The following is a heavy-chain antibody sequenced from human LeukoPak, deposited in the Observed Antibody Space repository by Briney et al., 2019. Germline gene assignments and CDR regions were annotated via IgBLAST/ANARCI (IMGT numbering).Heavy chain of an antibody. CDR3: ARDYGSGIDY. D-gene: IGHD3-10*01. CDR2: INHSGST. Sequence: SETLSLTCAVYGGSFSGYYWSWIRQPPGKGLEWIGEINHSGSTNYNPSLKSRVTISVDTSKNQFSLKLSSVTAADTAVYYCARDYGSGIDYWGQGTLVTVSS. J-gene: IGHJ4*02. CDR1: GGSFSGYY. V-gene: IGHV4-34*01.